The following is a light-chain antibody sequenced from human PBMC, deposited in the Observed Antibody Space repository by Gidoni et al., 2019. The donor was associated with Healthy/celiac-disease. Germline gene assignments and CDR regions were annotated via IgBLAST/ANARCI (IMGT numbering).Light chain of an antibody. CDR2: DAS. J-gene: IGKJ4*01. Sequence: AIQLTQSPSSLSASVGDRVTITCRASHGISSALAWYQQKPGQAPTLLIYDASSLESGGPPRFSGSGAGTDFTLTISSLQPEDFATYYCQQFNSYPLTFGGGTKVEIK. V-gene: IGKV1-13*02. CDR1: HGISSA. CDR3: QQFNSYPLT.